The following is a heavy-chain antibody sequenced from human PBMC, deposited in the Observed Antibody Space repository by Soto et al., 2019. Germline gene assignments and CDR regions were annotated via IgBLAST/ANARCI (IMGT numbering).Heavy chain of an antibody. V-gene: IGHV3-30*18. J-gene: IGHJ4*02. CDR1: GFTFSSYG. CDR2: ISYDGSNK. CDR3: AKGHYGDLRGIVEDFDY. D-gene: IGHD4-17*01. Sequence: QVQLVESGGGVVQPGRSLRLSCAASGFTFSSYGMHWVRQAPGKGLEWVAVISYDGSNKYYADSVKGRFTISRDNSKNTLYLQMNSLRAEDTAVYYCAKGHYGDLRGIVEDFDYWGQGTLVTVSS.